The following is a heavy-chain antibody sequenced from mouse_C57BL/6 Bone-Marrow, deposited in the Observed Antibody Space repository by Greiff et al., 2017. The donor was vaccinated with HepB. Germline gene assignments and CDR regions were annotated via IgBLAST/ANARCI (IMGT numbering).Heavy chain of an antibody. Sequence: QVQLQQPGAELVKPGASVKLSCKASGYTFTSYWMHWVKQRPGQGLEWIGMIHPNSGSTKYNEKFKSKATLTVDTSSSTAYMQLSSLTSEDSAVYYCARKTTVVSNYFDYWGQGTTLTVSS. V-gene: IGHV1-64*01. D-gene: IGHD1-1*01. CDR3: ARKTTVVSNYFDY. J-gene: IGHJ2*01. CDR2: IHPNSGST. CDR1: GYTFTSYW.